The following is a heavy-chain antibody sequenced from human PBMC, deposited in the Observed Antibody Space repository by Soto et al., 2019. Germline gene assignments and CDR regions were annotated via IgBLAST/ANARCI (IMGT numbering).Heavy chain of an antibody. CDR2: IYHSGST. CDR3: ASSSSSWYYYYKDV. Sequence: SETLSLTCAVSSGSISSSNWWSWVRQPPGKGLEWIGEIYHSGSTNYNPSLKSRVTISVDKSKNQFSLKLSSVTAADTAVYYCASSSSSWYYYYKDVWGKGTTVTVSS. V-gene: IGHV4-4*02. D-gene: IGHD6-6*01. CDR1: SGSISSSNW. J-gene: IGHJ6*03.